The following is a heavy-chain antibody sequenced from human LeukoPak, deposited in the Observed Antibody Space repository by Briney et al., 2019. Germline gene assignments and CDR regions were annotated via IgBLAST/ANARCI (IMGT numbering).Heavy chain of an antibody. CDR1: GGSISSYY. CDR3: ARTRVGYEMAKINHWHFDL. Sequence: SETLSLTCTVSGGSISSYYWSWIRQPPGKGLEWIGYIYYSGSTNYNPSLKSRVTISVDTSKNQFSLKLSSVTAPDTAVYYCARTRVGYEMAKINHWHFDLWGRGTLVTVSS. CDR2: IYYSGST. V-gene: IGHV4-59*01. J-gene: IGHJ2*01. D-gene: IGHD5-24*01.